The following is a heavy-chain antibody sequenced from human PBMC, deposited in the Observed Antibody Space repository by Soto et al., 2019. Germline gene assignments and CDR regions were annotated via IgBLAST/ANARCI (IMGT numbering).Heavy chain of an antibody. D-gene: IGHD3-22*01. CDR3: ARAVVITGFDY. CDR2: IGTAGDT. Sequence: GGSLRLSCAASGFTFSSYDMHWVRQATGKGLEWVSAIGTAGDTYYPGSVKGRFTISRENAKNSLYLQMNSLRAEDTAVYYCARAVVITGFDYWGQGTLVTVSS. J-gene: IGHJ4*02. CDR1: GFTFSSYD. V-gene: IGHV3-13*01.